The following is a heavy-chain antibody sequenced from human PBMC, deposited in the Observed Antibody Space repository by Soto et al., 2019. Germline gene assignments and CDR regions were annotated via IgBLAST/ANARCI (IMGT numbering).Heavy chain of an antibody. CDR3: AKDGFIHGSGWYDHNRPLDP. V-gene: IGHV1-69*12. J-gene: IGHJ5*02. CDR2: IIPIFGTA. D-gene: IGHD6-19*01. Sequence: QVQLVQSGAEVKKPGSSVKVSCKASGGTFSSYAISWVRQAPGQGLEWMGGIIPIFGTANYAQKFQGRVTITADESTSTAYMELSSLRSEDTAVYYCAKDGFIHGSGWYDHNRPLDPWGQGTLVTVSS. CDR1: GGTFSSYA.